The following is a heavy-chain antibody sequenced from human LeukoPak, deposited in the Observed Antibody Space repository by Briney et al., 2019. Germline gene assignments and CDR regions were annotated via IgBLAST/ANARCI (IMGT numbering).Heavy chain of an antibody. CDR1: GFTFSKYW. V-gene: IGHV3-74*01. J-gene: IGHJ4*02. Sequence: GVSLRLSCAASGFTFSKYWMLWVRQAPGKGLESVSRINTDGTVTTYADSVKGRFTVSRDNADNTMFLQMNSARHEDTAVYYCATQQWLAPPPDSWGQGTPVTVSS. CDR3: ATQQWLAPPPDS. CDR2: INTDGTVT. D-gene: IGHD6-19*01.